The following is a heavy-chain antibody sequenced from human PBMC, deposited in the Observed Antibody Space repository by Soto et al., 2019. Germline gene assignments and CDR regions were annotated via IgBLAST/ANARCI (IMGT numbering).Heavy chain of an antibody. D-gene: IGHD3-10*01. CDR3: ARALLQLWFGELFSRFDP. J-gene: IGHJ5*02. CDR1: GGSIGSGGYY. Sequence: PSGTLSLTCTVSGGSIGSGGYYWSWIRQHPGKGLEWIGYIYYSGSTYYNPSLKSRVTISVDTSKNQFSLKLSSVTAADTAVYYCARALLQLWFGELFSRFDPWGQGTLVPVSS. V-gene: IGHV4-31*03. CDR2: IYYSGST.